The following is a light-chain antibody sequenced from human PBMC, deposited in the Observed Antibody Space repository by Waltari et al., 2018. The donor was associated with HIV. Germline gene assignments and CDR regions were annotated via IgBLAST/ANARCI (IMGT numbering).Light chain of an antibody. J-gene: IGKJ4*01. CDR3: QQRSNWPFT. CDR1: QSVSSY. CDR2: DAS. Sequence: EIVLTQSPDPLSLSPGERATLSCRASQSVSSYLAWYQQKPGQAPRLLIYDASNRATGIPARFSGSGSGTDFTLTISSLEPEDFAVYYCQQRSNWPFTFGGGTKVEIK. V-gene: IGKV3-11*01.